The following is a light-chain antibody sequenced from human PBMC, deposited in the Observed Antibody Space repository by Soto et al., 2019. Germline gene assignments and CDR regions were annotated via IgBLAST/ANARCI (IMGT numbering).Light chain of an antibody. Sequence: QSVLTQPPSVSGAPGKRVTFSCPGGGPKIGKTYDVPWYKQLPGAAPKLLIYGNTDRPSGVPDRFSGSKSGTSASLAITGLQAEDEADYYCQSYDSSLSGFVVFGGGTKLTVL. V-gene: IGLV1-40*01. CDR3: QSYDSSLSGFVV. J-gene: IGLJ2*01. CDR1: GPKIGKTYD. CDR2: GNT.